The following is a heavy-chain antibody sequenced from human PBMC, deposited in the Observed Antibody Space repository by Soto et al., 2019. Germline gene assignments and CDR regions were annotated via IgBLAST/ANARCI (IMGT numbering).Heavy chain of an antibody. D-gene: IGHD2-21*01. J-gene: IGHJ4*02. CDR3: AKTGLGWQTFDY. V-gene: IGHV3-30*18. CDR2: ISYDGSNK. CDR1: GFTFRSYG. Sequence: QMQLVESGGGVVQPGRSLRLSCAASGFTFRSYGMHWVRQAPGKGLEWVAVISYDGSNKYYADSVKGRFTISRDNSKNTLYLQMDSLRDEDTAVYYCAKTGLGWQTFDYWGQGTLVTVSS.